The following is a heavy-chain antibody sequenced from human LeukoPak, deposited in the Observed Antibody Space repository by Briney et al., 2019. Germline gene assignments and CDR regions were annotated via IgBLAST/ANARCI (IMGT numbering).Heavy chain of an antibody. Sequence: ASVKVSCKASGYTFTSYYMHWVRQAPGQGLEWMGIINPSGGSASYAQKFQGRVTMTRDTSTSTVYMELSSLRSEDTAVCYCARSLAVASTVYNWFDPWGQGTLVTVSS. V-gene: IGHV1-46*01. CDR2: INPSGGSA. J-gene: IGHJ5*02. CDR1: GYTFTSYY. CDR3: ARSLAVASTVYNWFDP. D-gene: IGHD6-19*01.